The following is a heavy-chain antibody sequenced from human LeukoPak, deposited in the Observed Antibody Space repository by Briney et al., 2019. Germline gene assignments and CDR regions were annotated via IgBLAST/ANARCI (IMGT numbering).Heavy chain of an antibody. Sequence: GASVKVSCKASGYTFTGYYMHWVRQAPGRGLEWMGWINPKRGGTNDAQKFQGRVTMTRDTSISTAYMELSRLRSDDTAVYYCAREDYDIFTGDPGGDYWGQGTLVTVSS. D-gene: IGHD3-9*01. CDR2: INPKRGGT. CDR3: AREDYDIFTGDPGGDY. J-gene: IGHJ4*02. V-gene: IGHV1-2*02. CDR1: GYTFTGYY.